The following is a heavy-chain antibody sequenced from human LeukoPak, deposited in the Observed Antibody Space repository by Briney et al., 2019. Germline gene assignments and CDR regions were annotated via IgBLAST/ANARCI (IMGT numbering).Heavy chain of an antibody. CDR3: AKVGTRHIVVVPAAVDSADY. D-gene: IGHD2-2*01. Sequence: GGSLRLSCAASGFTFSNYAMSWVRQAPGKGLEWVSPISDSGASTYYADSVKGRFTISRDNSKNTLYLQMNSLRAEDTAVYYCAKVGTRHIVVVPAAVDSADYWGQGTLVTVSS. CDR1: GFTFSNYA. CDR2: ISDSGAST. V-gene: IGHV3-23*01. J-gene: IGHJ4*02.